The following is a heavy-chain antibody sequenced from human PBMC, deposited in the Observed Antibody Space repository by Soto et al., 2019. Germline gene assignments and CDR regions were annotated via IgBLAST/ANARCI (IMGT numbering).Heavy chain of an antibody. D-gene: IGHD1-1*01. CDR1: GFTFRLYD. J-gene: IGHJ4*02. Sequence: SLRLSCAASGFTFRLYDMSWVRQAPGKGLEWVSSLSASGDRTDYVDSVKGRFAISRDNSKNMVYLQMSSLRSEDTAVYYCVPLNWNHPANFDYWGQGTQVTVSS. V-gene: IGHV3-23*01. CDR3: VPLNWNHPANFDY. CDR2: LSASGDRT.